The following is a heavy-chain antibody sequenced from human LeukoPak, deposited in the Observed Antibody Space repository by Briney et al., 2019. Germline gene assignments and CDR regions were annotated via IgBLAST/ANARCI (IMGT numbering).Heavy chain of an antibody. CDR3: AREFRQTYTSGWSLDS. J-gene: IGHJ5*01. CDR1: GFTFSSYG. Sequence: GGSLRLSCAASGFTFSSYGMHWVRQAPGKGLEWVAVISYDGSKKYYADSVKGRFTISRDNSKNTLYLEMNSLRAEDTAVYYCAREFRQTYTSGWSLDSWGQGTLVTVSS. CDR2: ISYDGSKK. V-gene: IGHV3-30*03. D-gene: IGHD6-19*01.